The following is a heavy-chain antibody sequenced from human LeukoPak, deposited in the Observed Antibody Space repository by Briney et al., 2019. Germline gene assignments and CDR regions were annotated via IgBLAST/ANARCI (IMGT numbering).Heavy chain of an antibody. J-gene: IGHJ4*02. Sequence: QTGGSLRLSCAASGFTFSSYAMSWVRQAPGKGLEWVSRISGSGDTYYADSVKGRFTISRDNPKNTLFLQMNSLRAEDTGVYYCARDLAKGRYFDYWGRGTLVTVSS. CDR2: ISGSGDT. CDR1: GFTFSSYA. CDR3: ARDLAKGRYFDY. D-gene: IGHD1-26*01. V-gene: IGHV3-23*01.